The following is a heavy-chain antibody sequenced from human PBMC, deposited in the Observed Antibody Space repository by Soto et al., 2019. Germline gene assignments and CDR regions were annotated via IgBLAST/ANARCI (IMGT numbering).Heavy chain of an antibody. CDR1: GCNFSSYA. V-gene: IGHV3-23*01. D-gene: IGHD6-13*01. Sequence: VILRLSCAASGCNFSSYAMSWVRQAPGKGLESVSAISGSCGSTYYADSVKGRVTISRDNSKNTLYLHMTSLRAEDRAVYCCAKDYMSSSSWTPFDYRGQGTLGTVSS. CDR2: ISGSCGST. J-gene: IGHJ4*02. CDR3: AKDYMSSSSWTPFDY.